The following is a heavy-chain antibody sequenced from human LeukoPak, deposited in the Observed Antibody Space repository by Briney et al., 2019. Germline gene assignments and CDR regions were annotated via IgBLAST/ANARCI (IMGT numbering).Heavy chain of an antibody. J-gene: IGHJ4*02. Sequence: GGSLRLSCAASGFTFSNAWMSWVRQAPGKGLEWVGRIKSKTDGGTIDYAALVRGRFTISRDDSKDTLFLQMNSLKTEDTAVYYCTTRAVAGSSPYWGQGTLVTVSS. CDR1: GFTFSNAW. CDR2: IKSKTDGGTI. D-gene: IGHD6-19*01. V-gene: IGHV3-15*01. CDR3: TTRAVAGSSPY.